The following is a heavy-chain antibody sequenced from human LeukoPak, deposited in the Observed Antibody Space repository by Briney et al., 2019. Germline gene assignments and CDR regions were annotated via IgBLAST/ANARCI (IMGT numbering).Heavy chain of an antibody. J-gene: IGHJ4*02. Sequence: PGGSLRLSCATSGFTFSTYRMNWVRQAPGKGLEWISYISSSGDTIYYADSVKGRFTISRDNAKNSLYLQMNSLRAEDTAVYYCARDRRSSWLSFGYWGQGTLVTVSS. CDR1: GFTFSTYR. D-gene: IGHD6-13*01. V-gene: IGHV3-48*04. CDR2: ISSSGDTI. CDR3: ARDRRSSWLSFGY.